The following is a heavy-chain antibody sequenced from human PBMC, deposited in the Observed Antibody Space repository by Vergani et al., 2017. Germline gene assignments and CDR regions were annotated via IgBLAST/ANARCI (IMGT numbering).Heavy chain of an antibody. J-gene: IGHJ5*02. Sequence: QVQLVQSGAEVKKPGASVKVSCKVSGYTLTELSMHWVRQAPGKGLEWMGGFDPEDGETIYAQKFQGRVTMTRNTSISTAYMELSSLRSEDTAVYYCARGLSIAAAGTFGDWFDAWGQGTLLTVSS. CDR3: ARGLSIAAAGTFGDWFDA. CDR2: FDPEDGET. V-gene: IGHV1-24*01. CDR1: GYTLTELS. D-gene: IGHD6-13*01.